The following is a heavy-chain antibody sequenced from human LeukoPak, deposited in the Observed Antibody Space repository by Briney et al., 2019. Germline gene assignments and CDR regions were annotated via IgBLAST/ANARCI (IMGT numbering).Heavy chain of an antibody. V-gene: IGHV3-7*01. CDR2: INRDGSQK. D-gene: IGHD3-22*01. J-gene: IGHJ4*02. CDR3: ARDRYYYESSGYYVFDY. Sequence: GGSLRLSCAASGFSLSAYWMTWVRQAPGKGLEWVANINRDGSQKNHVDSVKGRFTISRDNAKNSLYLQMNSLTAEDTAVYYCARDRYYYESSGYYVFDYWGQGTLVTVSS. CDR1: GFSLSAYW.